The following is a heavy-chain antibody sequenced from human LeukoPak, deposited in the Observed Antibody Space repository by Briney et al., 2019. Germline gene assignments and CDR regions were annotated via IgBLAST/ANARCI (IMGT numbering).Heavy chain of an antibody. CDR1: GFTFSSYS. V-gene: IGHV3-48*01. CDR3: ARDRRGYSSSWKYYFDY. J-gene: IGHJ4*02. CDR2: ISSSSSTI. Sequence: GGSLRLSCAASGFTFSSYSMNWVRQAPGKGLEWVSYISSSSSTIYYADSVKGRFTISRDNAKNSLYLQMNSLRAEDTAVYYCARDRRGYSSSWKYYFDYWGQGTLVTVSS. D-gene: IGHD6-13*01.